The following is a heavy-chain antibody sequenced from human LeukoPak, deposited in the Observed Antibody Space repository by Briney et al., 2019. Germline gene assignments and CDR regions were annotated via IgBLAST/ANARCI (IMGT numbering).Heavy chain of an antibody. CDR2: INHSGST. D-gene: IGHD5-12*01. J-gene: IGHJ6*04. CDR3: ARGRVRVATKGMDV. V-gene: IGHV4-34*01. CDR1: GGSFSGYY. Sequence: SETLSLTCAVYGGSFSGYYWSWIRQPPGKGLEWIGEINHSGSTNYNPSLKSRVTISVDTSKNQFSLKLSSVTAADTAVYYCARGRVRVATKGMDVWGKGTTVTVSS.